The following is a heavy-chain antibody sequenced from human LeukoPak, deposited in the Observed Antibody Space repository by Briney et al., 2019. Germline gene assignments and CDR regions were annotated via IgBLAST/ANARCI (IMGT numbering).Heavy chain of an antibody. Sequence: SVKVSCKASGGTFSSYAISWVRQAPGQGLEWMGGIIPIIGTANYAQKFQGRVTITTDESTSTAYMELSSLRSEDTAVYYCARGVTGIGYYYMDVWGKGTTVTVSS. J-gene: IGHJ6*03. CDR1: GGTFSSYA. CDR2: IIPIIGTA. V-gene: IGHV1-69*05. CDR3: ARGVTGIGYYYMDV. D-gene: IGHD2-21*02.